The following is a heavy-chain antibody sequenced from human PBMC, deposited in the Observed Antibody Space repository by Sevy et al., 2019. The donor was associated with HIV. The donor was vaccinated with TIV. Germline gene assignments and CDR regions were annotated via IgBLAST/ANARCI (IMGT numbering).Heavy chain of an antibody. Sequence: GGSLRLSCAASGFTVSSVYMSWVRQAPGKGLEWVSLIYDAGSTYYADSVEGRFTISRDDSKNTLYLQMNSLRAEDTAVYFCARESGYSSSPGAFDIWGQGTMVTVSS. CDR1: GFTVSSVY. CDR3: ARESGYSSSPGAFDI. D-gene: IGHD6-19*01. CDR2: IYDAGST. J-gene: IGHJ3*02. V-gene: IGHV3-53*01.